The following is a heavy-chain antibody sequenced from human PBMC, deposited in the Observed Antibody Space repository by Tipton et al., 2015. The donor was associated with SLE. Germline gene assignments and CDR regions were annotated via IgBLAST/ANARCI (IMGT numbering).Heavy chain of an antibody. V-gene: IGHV1-18*01. D-gene: IGHD3-10*01. CDR3: ARCRGVLGTTDGFDI. Sequence: QSGAEVKKPGASVKVSCKASGYTFTSYGISWVRQAPGQGLEWLGWVYPKNGDTKRARKFLGRVSLTSDTSITTAYMELYSLTSDDTAVYYCARCRGVLGTTDGFDIWGQGTVVTVSS. CDR2: VYPKNGDT. J-gene: IGHJ3*02. CDR1: GYTFTSYG.